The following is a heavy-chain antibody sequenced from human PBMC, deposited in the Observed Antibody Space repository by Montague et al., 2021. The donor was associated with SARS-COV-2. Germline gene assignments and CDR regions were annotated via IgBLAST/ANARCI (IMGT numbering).Heavy chain of an antibody. CDR1: GFTSDDYG. J-gene: IGHJ6*02. V-gene: IGHV3-20*01. CDR3: ARDGRACSSTSCYYYGMDV. CDR2: INWNGGST. D-gene: IGHD2-2*01. Sequence: SLRLSCAASGFTSDDYGMSWVRQAPGKGLEWVSGINWNGGSTGYXDSVKGRFTISRDNAKNSLYLQMNSLRAEDTALYHCARDGRACSSTSCYYYGMDVWGQGTTVTVSS.